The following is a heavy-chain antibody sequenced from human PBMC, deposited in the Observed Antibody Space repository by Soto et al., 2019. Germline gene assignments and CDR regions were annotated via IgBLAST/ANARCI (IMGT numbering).Heavy chain of an antibody. CDR2: INPILSMS. D-gene: IGHD3-10*01. Sequence: QVQLVQPGAEVKKSGSSVRVSCKASGDTFTFYSINWVRQAPGLGLEWMGRINPILSMSNYAQRFQGRVTMTADKSTSTAYMELSSLRSEDTAMYYCASSYGSGYRAFDYWGQGALVTVSS. CDR1: GDTFTFYS. CDR3: ASSYGSGYRAFDY. J-gene: IGHJ4*02. V-gene: IGHV1-69*02.